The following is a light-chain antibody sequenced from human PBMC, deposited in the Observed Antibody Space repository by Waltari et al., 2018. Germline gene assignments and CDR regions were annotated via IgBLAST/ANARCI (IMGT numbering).Light chain of an antibody. CDR2: GAS. CDR1: QSVNSNY. CDR3: QQYGSSPQT. J-gene: IGKJ1*01. Sequence: IVVTQSAGNIHLSAGERATLSCRASQSVNSNYLAWYQQKPGQAPRLLIYGASSRATGIPDRFSGRGSGTEFTLTISRLEPEDFAVYHCQQYGSSPQTFGQGTKVEIK. V-gene: IGKV3-20*01.